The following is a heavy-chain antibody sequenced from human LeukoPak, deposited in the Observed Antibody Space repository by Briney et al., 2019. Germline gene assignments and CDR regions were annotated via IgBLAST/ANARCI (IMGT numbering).Heavy chain of an antibody. CDR1: GFTFSNAW. D-gene: IGHD3-9*01. Sequence: GGSLRLSCAASGFTFSNAWMSWVRQAPGKGLEWVSVIYSGGSTYYADSVKGRFTISRDNSKNTLYLQMNSLRAEDTAVYYCARDAQPDTGYHITWGQGTLVTVSS. CDR2: IYSGGST. V-gene: IGHV3-53*01. J-gene: IGHJ5*02. CDR3: ARDAQPDTGYHIT.